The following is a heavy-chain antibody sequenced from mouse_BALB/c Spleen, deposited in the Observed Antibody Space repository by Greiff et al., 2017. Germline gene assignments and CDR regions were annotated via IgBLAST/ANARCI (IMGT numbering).Heavy chain of an antibody. CDR3: ARDEWEEGVYAMDY. D-gene: IGHD1-3*01. Sequence: VKLEESGPGLVAPSQSLSITCTVSGFSLTSYGVHWVRQPPGKGLEWLGVIWAGGSTNYNSALMSRLSISKDNSKSQVFLKMNSLQTDDKAMYYRARDEWEEGVYAMDYWGQGTSVTVAS. CDR2: IWAGGST. CDR1: GFSLTSYG. V-gene: IGHV2-9*02. J-gene: IGHJ4*01.